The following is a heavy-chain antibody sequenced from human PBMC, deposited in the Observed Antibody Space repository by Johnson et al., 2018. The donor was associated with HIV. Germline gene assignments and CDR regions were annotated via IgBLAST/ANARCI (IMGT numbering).Heavy chain of an antibody. D-gene: IGHD6-13*01. CDR1: GFTVSSNY. CDR2: LYSGGNT. J-gene: IGHJ3*01. V-gene: IGHV3-66*01. CDR3: ARDGESQQLPLGDAFDV. Sequence: VQLVESGGGLVKPGGSLRLSCAASGFTVSSNYMSWVRQAPGKGLEWVSVLYSGGNTYYADSVRGRFTISRDNSKNTLYLQMSSLKVEDTAMYYCARDGESQQLPLGDAFDVWGQGTMVIVSS.